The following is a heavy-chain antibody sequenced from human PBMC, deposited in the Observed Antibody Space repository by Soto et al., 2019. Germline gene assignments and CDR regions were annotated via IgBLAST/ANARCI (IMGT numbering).Heavy chain of an antibody. CDR2: IWYDGSNK. CDR1: GFTFSSYG. Sequence: GGSLRLSCAASGFTFSSYGMHWVRQAPGKGLEWVAVIWYDGSNKYYADSVKGRFTISRDNSKNTLYLQMNSLRAEDTAVYYWEKDKTTRAHWFDPWGQGTLVTVSS. D-gene: IGHD1-1*01. V-gene: IGHV3-33*06. J-gene: IGHJ5*02. CDR3: EKDKTTRAHWFDP.